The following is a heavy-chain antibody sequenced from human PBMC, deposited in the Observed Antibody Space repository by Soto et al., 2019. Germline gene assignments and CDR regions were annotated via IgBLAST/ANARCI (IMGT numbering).Heavy chain of an antibody. CDR2: INHSGIT. V-gene: IGHV4-34*01. D-gene: IGHD1-26*01. Sequence: QVQLQQWGAGLLKPSETLSLTCVVNGGSFSGYYWSWVRQPPGKGLEWIGEINHSGITDSSPSLKSRVTISVDMSKNQFFLELRSVTAADAAVYFCARVGSSCHSGGCYYYYGLGVWGQGTTVAISS. J-gene: IGHJ6*02. CDR1: GGSFSGYY. CDR3: ARVGSSCHSGGCYYYYGLGV.